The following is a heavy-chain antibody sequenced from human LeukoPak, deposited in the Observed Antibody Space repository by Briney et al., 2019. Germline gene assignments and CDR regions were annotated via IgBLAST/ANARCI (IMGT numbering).Heavy chain of an antibody. CDR3: AKGRGLELLYYYYMDV. CDR1: GFTFSNYA. J-gene: IGHJ6*03. CDR2: ISYDGSDK. V-gene: IGHV3-30*04. D-gene: IGHD1-7*01. Sequence: GRSLRLSCAASGFTFSNYAMHWVRQAPGKGLEWVAAISYDGSDKYYADSAKGRFTISRDNSKNTLYLQMNSLRAEDTAVYYCAKGRGLELLYYYYMDVWGKGTTVTVSS.